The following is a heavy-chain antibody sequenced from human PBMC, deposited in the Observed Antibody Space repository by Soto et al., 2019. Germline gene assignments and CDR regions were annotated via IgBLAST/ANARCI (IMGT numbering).Heavy chain of an antibody. D-gene: IGHD7-27*01. J-gene: IGHJ2*01. CDR2: IRSKANSYAT. CDR1: GFTFSGSA. Sequence: GGSLRLSCAASGFTFSGSAMHWVRQASGKGLEWVGRIRSKANSYATAYAATVKGRFTISRDDSKNTAYLQMNSLKTEDTAVYSCTRLTPTGDWYFDLWGRGSLVTVSS. CDR3: TRLTPTGDWYFDL. V-gene: IGHV3-73*01.